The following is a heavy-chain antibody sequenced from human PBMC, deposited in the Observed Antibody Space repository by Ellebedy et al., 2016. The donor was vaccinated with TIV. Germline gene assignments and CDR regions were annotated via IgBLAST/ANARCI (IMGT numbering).Heavy chain of an antibody. J-gene: IGHJ6*02. CDR1: GYTFTANY. V-gene: IGHV1-46*01. Sequence: ASVKVSCKASGYTFTANYIHWVRHAPGQGLEWMGIINPSGGSTSYAQKFQGRVTMTRDTSTSTVYMELKRLESDDTAVYYCARVRRGSSGMDVWGQGTTVTVSS. CDR2: INPSGGST. CDR3: ARVRRGSSGMDV. D-gene: IGHD6-13*01.